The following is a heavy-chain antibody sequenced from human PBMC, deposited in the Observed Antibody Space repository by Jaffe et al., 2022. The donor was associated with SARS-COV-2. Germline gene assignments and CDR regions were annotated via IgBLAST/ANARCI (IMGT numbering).Heavy chain of an antibody. D-gene: IGHD5-18*01. V-gene: IGHV3-23*01. CDR2: ISGSGGST. J-gene: IGHJ6*02. CDR1: GFTFSSYA. CDR3: AKSPRSDTAMVAYYYGMDV. Sequence: EVQLLESGGGLVQPGGSLRLSCAASGFTFSSYAMSWVRQAPGKGLEWVSAISGSGGSTYYADSVKGRFTISRDNSKNTLYLQMNSLRAEDTAVYYCAKSPRSDTAMVAYYYGMDVWGQGTTVTVSS.